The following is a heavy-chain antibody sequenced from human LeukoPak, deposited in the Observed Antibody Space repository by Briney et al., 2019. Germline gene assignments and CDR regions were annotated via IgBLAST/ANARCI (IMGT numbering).Heavy chain of an antibody. Sequence: ASVKVSCKVSGYTLTELSMHWVRQAPGKGLEWMGGFDPEDGETIYAQKLQRRVTMTEDTSTDTAYMELSSLRPEDTAVYYCATLYGSRFLEWLLPDYYYMDVWGKGTTVTVSS. CDR3: ATLYGSRFLEWLLPDYYYMDV. J-gene: IGHJ6*03. D-gene: IGHD3-3*01. CDR1: GYTLTELS. V-gene: IGHV1-24*01. CDR2: FDPEDGET.